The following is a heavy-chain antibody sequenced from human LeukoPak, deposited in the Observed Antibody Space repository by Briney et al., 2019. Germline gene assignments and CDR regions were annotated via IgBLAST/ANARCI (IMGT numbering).Heavy chain of an antibody. D-gene: IGHD6-6*01. V-gene: IGHV3-21*01. CDR3: ERGDSSYLDY. CDR2: ISSSNSYI. J-gene: IGHJ4*02. CDR1: GFTFSSYS. Sequence: PGGSLRLSCAASGFTFSSYSMNWVRQAPGKGLEWVSSISSSNSYIYYADSVKGRFTISRDNAKNSLYLQMNSLRAEDTAVYYCERGDSSYLDYWGQGTLVTVSS.